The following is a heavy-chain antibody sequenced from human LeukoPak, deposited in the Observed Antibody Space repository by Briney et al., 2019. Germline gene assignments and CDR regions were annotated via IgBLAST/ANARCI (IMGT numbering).Heavy chain of an antibody. CDR1: GYNFNNNW. CDR2: VYPGDSDT. J-gene: IGHJ6*03. CDR3: ARHKRAQNYESRGSCTNGLCPLDYYYYYYYMDV. V-gene: IGHV5-51*01. Sequence: GESLKISCKGSGYNFNNNWIGWLRQMPGKGLEWMGIVYPGDSDTRYSPSFLGKVSISADKSITTAYLQWSSLEASDTAVYYCARHKRAQNYESRGSCTNGLCPLDYYYYYYYMDVWGKGTTVTVSS. D-gene: IGHD2-8*01.